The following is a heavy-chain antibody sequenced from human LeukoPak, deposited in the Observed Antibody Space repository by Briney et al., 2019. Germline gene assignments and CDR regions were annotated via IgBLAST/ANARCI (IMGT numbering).Heavy chain of an antibody. CDR3: ARCEEEYYDFWSGYYRGYYYYMDV. Sequence: GGSLRLSCAASGFTFSSYSMNWVRQAPGKGLEWVSSISSSSSYIYYADSVKGRFTISRDNAKNSLYLQMNSLRADDTAVYYCARCEEEYYDFWSGYYRGYYYYMDVWGKGTTVTVSS. CDR2: ISSSSSYI. D-gene: IGHD3-3*01. J-gene: IGHJ6*03. CDR1: GFTFSSYS. V-gene: IGHV3-21*01.